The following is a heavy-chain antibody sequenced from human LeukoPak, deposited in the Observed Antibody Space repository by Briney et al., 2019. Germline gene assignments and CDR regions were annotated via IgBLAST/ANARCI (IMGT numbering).Heavy chain of an antibody. V-gene: IGHV3-15*01. CDR2: IKSKTDGGTT. D-gene: IGHD1-1*01. CDR3: ARVSWNDNYFDY. CDR1: GFTFSNAW. J-gene: IGHJ4*02. Sequence: GGSLRLSCAASGFTFSNAWMSWVRQAPGKGLEWVGRIKSKTDGGTTDYAAPVKGRFTISRDDSKNTLYLQMNSLKTEDTAVYYCARVSWNDNYFDYWGQGTLVTVSS.